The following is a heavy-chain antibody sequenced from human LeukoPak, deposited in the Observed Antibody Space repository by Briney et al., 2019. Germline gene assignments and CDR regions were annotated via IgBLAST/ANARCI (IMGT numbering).Heavy chain of an antibody. J-gene: IGHJ5*02. V-gene: IGHV4-39*01. CDR1: GDSMTSSYY. CDR3: ARHNFDFWSDNWFDP. D-gene: IGHD3-3*01. Sequence: SETLSHTCTVSGDSMTSSYYWSWIRQPPGKGLEWIGSIPYSGSTYYNPSLKSRITISVDTSKNQFSLMLSSVSAADTAVYYCARHNFDFWSDNWFDPSGQGTLVTVSS. CDR2: IPYSGST.